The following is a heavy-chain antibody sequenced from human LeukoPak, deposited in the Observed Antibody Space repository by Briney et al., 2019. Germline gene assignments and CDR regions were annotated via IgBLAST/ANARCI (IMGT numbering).Heavy chain of an antibody. CDR1: GFTFDDYT. CDR2: ISWDGGST. Sequence: GGSLRLSCAASGFTFDDYTMHWVRQAPGKGLERVSLISWDGGSTYYADSVKGRFTISRDNSKNSLYLQMNSLRTEDTALYYCAKAAPDILTGYYSHLDYGMDVWGQGTTVTVSS. J-gene: IGHJ6*02. CDR3: AKAAPDILTGYYSHLDYGMDV. V-gene: IGHV3-43*01. D-gene: IGHD3-9*01.